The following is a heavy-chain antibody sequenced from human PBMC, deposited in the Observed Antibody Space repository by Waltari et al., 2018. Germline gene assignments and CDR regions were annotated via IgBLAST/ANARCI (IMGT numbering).Heavy chain of an antibody. J-gene: IGHJ4*02. V-gene: IGHV1-69*02. CDR3: ARTVSSGWFHFDY. Sequence: QVQLVQSGAEVKKPGSSVKVSCKASGDTFSSYAISWVRQAPGQGLEWMGRIIPAFGVPNYAQKFQGRVTISADKFTSTAYMELSSLTSEDTGVYYCARTVSSGWFHFDYWGQGTLVTVSS. CDR1: GDTFSSYA. D-gene: IGHD6-19*01. CDR2: IIPAFGVP.